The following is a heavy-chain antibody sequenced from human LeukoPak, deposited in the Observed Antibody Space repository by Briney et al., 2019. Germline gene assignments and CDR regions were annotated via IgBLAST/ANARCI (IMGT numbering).Heavy chain of an antibody. CDR3: ARDERYFDWLPTSFYGMDV. CDR2: INPNSGGT. CDR1: GYTFTGYY. V-gene: IGHV1-2*02. Sequence: ASVKVSCKASGYTFTGYYMHWVRQAPGQGLEWMGWINPNSGGTNYAQKFQGRVTMTRDTSIGTAYMELSRLRSDDTAVYYCARDERYFDWLPTSFYGMDVWGQGTTVTVSS. D-gene: IGHD3-9*01. J-gene: IGHJ6*02.